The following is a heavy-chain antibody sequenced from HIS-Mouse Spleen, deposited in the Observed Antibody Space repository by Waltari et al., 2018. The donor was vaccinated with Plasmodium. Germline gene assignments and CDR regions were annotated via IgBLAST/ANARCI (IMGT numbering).Heavy chain of an antibody. CDR2: ISYDGSNK. V-gene: IGHV3-30-3*01. CDR3: ARDRRLAFDY. J-gene: IGHJ4*02. Sequence: QVQLVESGGGGVLPGRSLGLSCAASGFTFNSYAMHWVRQAPGKGLEWVAVISYDGSNKYYADSVKGRFTISRDNSKNTLYLQMNSLRAEDTAVYYCARDRRLAFDYWGQGTLVTVSS. CDR1: GFTFNSYA. D-gene: IGHD2-15*01.